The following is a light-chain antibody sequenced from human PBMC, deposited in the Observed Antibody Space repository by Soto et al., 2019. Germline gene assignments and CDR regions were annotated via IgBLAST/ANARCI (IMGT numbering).Light chain of an antibody. V-gene: IGKV3-11*01. Sequence: EIVLTQSPATLSLSPEERATLSCRASQSVSSYLAGYQQKPGQAPRLLIYDASNRATGIPARFSGSGSGTDFTLPISSLEPEEFAVYYCQPRSTGLTVGGGTKVEIK. CDR2: DAS. J-gene: IGKJ4*01. CDR1: QSVSSY. CDR3: QPRSTGLT.